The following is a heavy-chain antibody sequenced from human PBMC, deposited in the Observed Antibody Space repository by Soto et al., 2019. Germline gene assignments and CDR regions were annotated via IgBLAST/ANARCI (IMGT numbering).Heavy chain of an antibody. CDR2: IDNSGST. V-gene: IGHV4-61*01. CDR1: GGSVSSGSYY. CDR3: ARGRVDTAMVTGTPFSYYYGMDV. D-gene: IGHD5-18*01. J-gene: IGHJ6*02. Sequence: SETLSLTCTVSGGSVSSGSYYWSWIRQPPGKGLEWIGYIDNSGSTKYNPSLKSRVTISVDTSKNNFSLKLSSVTAADTAVYYCARGRVDTAMVTGTPFSYYYGMDVWGQGTTVTVS.